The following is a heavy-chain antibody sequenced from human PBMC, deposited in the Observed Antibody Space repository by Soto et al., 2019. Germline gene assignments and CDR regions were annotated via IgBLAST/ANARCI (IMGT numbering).Heavy chain of an antibody. D-gene: IGHD2-21*02. Sequence: HPGGSLRLSCEVSGFTFSMYSMSWVRQSPGKGLEWVAKIPQDGVDGHYADSVKGRFIISRDNDKNSLHLQLNNLRAEDTAVYYCARDHLILPAHDFFYGSDVWGRGATVTVSS. CDR2: IPQDGVDG. J-gene: IGHJ6*02. CDR1: GFTFSMYS. CDR3: ARDHLILPAHDFFYGSDV. V-gene: IGHV3-7*03.